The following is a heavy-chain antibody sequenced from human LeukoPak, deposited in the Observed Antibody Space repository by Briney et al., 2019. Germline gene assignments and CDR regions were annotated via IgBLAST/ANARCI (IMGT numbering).Heavy chain of an antibody. CDR3: AKDRQYDFWSGYPYYFDY. J-gene: IGHJ4*02. V-gene: IGHV3-23*01. CDR1: GFTFSSYA. CDR2: ISGSGGST. Sequence: PGGSLRLSCAASGFTFSSYAMSWVRQAPGKGLERVSAISGSGGSTYYADSVKGRFTISRDNSKNTLYLQMNSLRAEDAAVYYCAKDRQYDFWSGYPYYFDYWGQGTLVTVSS. D-gene: IGHD3-3*01.